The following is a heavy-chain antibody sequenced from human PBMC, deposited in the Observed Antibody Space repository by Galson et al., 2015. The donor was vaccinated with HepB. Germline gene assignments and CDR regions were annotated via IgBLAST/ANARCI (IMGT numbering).Heavy chain of an antibody. V-gene: IGHV4-39*01. CDR2: IYYSGST. Sequence: LSLTCTVSGGSISSSSYYWGWIRQPPGKGLEWIGSIYYSGSTYYNPSLKSRVTISVDTSKNQFSLKLSSVTAADTAVYYCARHKGIVVVTAIRYFDYWGQGTLVTVSS. CDR1: GGSISSSSYY. CDR3: ARHKGIVVVTAIRYFDY. J-gene: IGHJ4*02. D-gene: IGHD2-21*02.